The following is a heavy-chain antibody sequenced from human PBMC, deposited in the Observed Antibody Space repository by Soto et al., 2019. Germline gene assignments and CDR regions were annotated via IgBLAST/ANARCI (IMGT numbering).Heavy chain of an antibody. CDR1: GDSISDYY. D-gene: IGHD6-19*01. CDR2: LYNSGST. Sequence: SETLSLTCTVSGDSISDYYWSWIRQPAGKGLEWIGRLYNSGSTKTNPSLRGRVTMSADSSKNQFSLSLGSVTAADTAIYYCARMYNSGFYRPEGDYYFYGMDVWGQRTTVTVSS. V-gene: IGHV4-4*07. J-gene: IGHJ6*02. CDR3: ARMYNSGFYRPEGDYYFYGMDV.